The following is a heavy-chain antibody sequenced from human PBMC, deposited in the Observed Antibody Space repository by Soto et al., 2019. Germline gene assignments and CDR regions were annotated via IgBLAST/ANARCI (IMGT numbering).Heavy chain of an antibody. V-gene: IGHV5-10-1*01. CDR2: IDPSDSYT. J-gene: IGHJ6*02. D-gene: IGHD6-19*01. CDR3: ARRRAVAGSGYYYYYGMDV. CDR1: GYSFTSYW. Sequence: GESLKISCKGSGYSFTSYWISWVRQMPGKGLEWMGRIDPSDSYTNYSPSFQGHVTISADKSISTAYLQWSSLKASDTAMYYCARRRAVAGSGYYYYYGMDVWGQGTTVTVSS.